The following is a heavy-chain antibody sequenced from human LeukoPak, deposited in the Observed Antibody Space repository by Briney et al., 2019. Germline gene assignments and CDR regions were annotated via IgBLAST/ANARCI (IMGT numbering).Heavy chain of an antibody. Sequence: GGSLRLSCAASGFTFSSYGMHWVRQAPGKGLEWVAVIWYDGSNKYYADSVKGRFTISRDNSKNTLYLQMNSLRAEDTAVYYCAREELNYDILTGYYYYGMDVWGKGTTVTVSS. J-gene: IGHJ6*04. V-gene: IGHV3-33*01. CDR2: IWYDGSNK. D-gene: IGHD3-9*01. CDR1: GFTFSSYG. CDR3: AREELNYDILTGYYYYGMDV.